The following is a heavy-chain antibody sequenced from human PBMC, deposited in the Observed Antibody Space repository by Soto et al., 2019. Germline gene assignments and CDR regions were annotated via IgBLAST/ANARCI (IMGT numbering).Heavy chain of an antibody. CDR2: ILPGDSNT. Sequence: GESLKISCQISGYTFTNHWVGWVRQRPGKGLEWMGIILPGDSNTIYSPSFQGQVTMSVDQSNTTAYLQWSSLKASDTAMYYCARNRSGSYHSIFDYWGQGTLVTVSS. V-gene: IGHV5-51*01. CDR3: ARNRSGSYHSIFDY. D-gene: IGHD1-26*01. CDR1: GYTFTNHW. J-gene: IGHJ4*02.